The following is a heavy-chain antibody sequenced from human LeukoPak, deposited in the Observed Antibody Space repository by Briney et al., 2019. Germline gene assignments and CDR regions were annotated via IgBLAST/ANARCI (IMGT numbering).Heavy chain of an antibody. Sequence: GGSLRLSCAASGFSLSNYWMNWVRQAPGKGLEWVANIKQDGSEKNYVDSVKGRFSISRDNAKNSLILQMDSLRDEDTAVYYCARGVWAPFDSWGQGTLVSVSS. CDR1: GFSLSNYW. D-gene: IGHD7-27*01. V-gene: IGHV3-7*01. CDR3: ARGVWAPFDS. CDR2: IKQDGSEK. J-gene: IGHJ4*02.